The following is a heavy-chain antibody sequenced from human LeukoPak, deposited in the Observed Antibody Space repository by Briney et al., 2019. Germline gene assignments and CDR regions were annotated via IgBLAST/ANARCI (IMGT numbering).Heavy chain of an antibody. CDR1: GFTFSNFG. V-gene: IGHV3-30*18. CDR2: MSYDGTNN. Sequence: GRALRLSFAASGFTFSNFGMHWGRQAPGKGLEWVAIMSYDGTNNNYADSVKGRFTISRDNSTNTLYMQMNSLRAEDTAVYYCAKERRETVVGTVYFQPWGQGTLVTVSS. J-gene: IGHJ1*01. CDR3: AKERRETVVGTVYFQP. D-gene: IGHD6-19*01.